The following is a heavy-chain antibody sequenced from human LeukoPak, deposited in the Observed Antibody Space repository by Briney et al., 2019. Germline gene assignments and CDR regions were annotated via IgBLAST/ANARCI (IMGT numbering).Heavy chain of an antibody. CDR2: IRSKTYGGTT. CDR1: GFTFGDYA. J-gene: IGHJ4*02. D-gene: IGHD3-22*01. CDR3: TRSEYTYYYDGSGYLIDY. V-gene: IGHV3-49*04. Sequence: PGRSLRLSCTASGFTFGDYALTWVRQAPGKGLEWLGFIRSKTYGGTTELAASVEGRFTISRDDSKSIAYLQMNSLKTEDTAVYYCTRSEYTYYYDGSGYLIDYWGQRTLVTVSS.